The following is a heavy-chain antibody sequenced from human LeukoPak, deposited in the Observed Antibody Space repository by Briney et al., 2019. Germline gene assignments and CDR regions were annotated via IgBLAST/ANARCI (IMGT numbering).Heavy chain of an antibody. Sequence: ASVKVSCKASGYTFTGYYMHWVRQAPGQGLEWMGWINPNSGGTNYAQKFQGRVTMTRDTSISTAYMELSRLRSDDTAVYYCARRRGIAAAGYWFDPWGQGTLVTVSS. CDR3: ARRRGIAAAGYWFDP. J-gene: IGHJ5*02. CDR1: GYTFTGYY. V-gene: IGHV1-2*02. D-gene: IGHD6-13*01. CDR2: INPNSGGT.